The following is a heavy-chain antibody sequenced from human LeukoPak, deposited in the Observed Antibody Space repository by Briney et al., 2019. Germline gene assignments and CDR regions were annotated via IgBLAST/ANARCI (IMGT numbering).Heavy chain of an antibody. CDR3: ARDSVQLLHYYYYYMDV. D-gene: IGHD6-6*01. CDR1: GSSISSYY. V-gene: IGHV4-4*07. Sequence: SETLSLTCTVSGSSISSYYWSWIRQPAGKGLEWIGRIYTSGSTNYNPSLKSRVTMSVDTSKNQFSLKLSSVTAADTAVYYCARDSVQLLHYYYYYMDVWGKGTTVTVSS. CDR2: IYTSGST. J-gene: IGHJ6*03.